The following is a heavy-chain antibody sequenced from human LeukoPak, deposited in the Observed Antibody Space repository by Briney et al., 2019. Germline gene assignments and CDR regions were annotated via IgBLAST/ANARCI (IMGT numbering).Heavy chain of an antibody. CDR2: INSDGSST. CDR3: ARGAHLLRYFDWLSSFDY. CDR1: GFTFSSYW. J-gene: IGHJ4*02. V-gene: IGHV3-74*01. Sequence: GGSLRLSCAASGFTFSSYWMHWVRQAPGKGLVWVSRINSDGSSTSYADSVKGRFTISRDNAKNTLYLQMNSLRAEDTAVYYCARGAHLLRYFDWLSSFDYWGQGTLVTVPS. D-gene: IGHD3-9*01.